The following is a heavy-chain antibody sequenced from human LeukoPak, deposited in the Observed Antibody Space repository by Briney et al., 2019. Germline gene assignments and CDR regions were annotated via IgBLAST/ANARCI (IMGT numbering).Heavy chain of an antibody. Sequence: EASIKVSCKASGYTFTGYYIHWVRQAPGQGLEWMGRINPDSGATSYAQKFQGRVTMTRDKSIRTAYMDLSRLRSDDTAVYYCARSYYYDSSGYYYDPPAYFDYWGQGTLVTVSS. D-gene: IGHD3-22*01. CDR1: GYTFTGYY. CDR3: ARSYYYDSSGYYYDPPAYFDY. J-gene: IGHJ4*02. CDR2: INPDSGAT. V-gene: IGHV1-2*06.